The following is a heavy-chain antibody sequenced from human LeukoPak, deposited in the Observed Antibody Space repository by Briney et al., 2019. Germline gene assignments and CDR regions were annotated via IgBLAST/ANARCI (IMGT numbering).Heavy chain of an antibody. CDR1: GFTFSGSA. D-gene: IGHD6-19*01. Sequence: PGGSLRLSCADSGFTFSGSAMHWVRQASGKGLEWVGRIRSKANSYEPAYAASVKGRFTISRDDSKNTAYLQMNSLKTEDTAVYYCTRHSYSSGWYGYYYYMDVWGKGTTVTVSS. CDR2: IRSKANSYEP. J-gene: IGHJ6*03. V-gene: IGHV3-73*01. CDR3: TRHSYSSGWYGYYYYMDV.